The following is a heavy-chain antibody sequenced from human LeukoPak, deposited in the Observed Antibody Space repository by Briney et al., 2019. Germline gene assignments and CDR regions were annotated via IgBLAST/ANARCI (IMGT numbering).Heavy chain of an antibody. Sequence: PGETLTLTCVVYGGSFSGYYWSWIRPPPGKGLEWIGEINHSGSTNYNPSLKSRVTISVDTSKNQFSLKLSSVTAADTAVYYCARGRGGVAIFGVRVDNWFDPWGQRTVVSVCS. CDR3: ARGRGGVAIFGVRVDNWFDP. V-gene: IGHV4-34*01. CDR1: GGSFSGYY. CDR2: INHSGST. J-gene: IGHJ5*02. D-gene: IGHD3-3*01.